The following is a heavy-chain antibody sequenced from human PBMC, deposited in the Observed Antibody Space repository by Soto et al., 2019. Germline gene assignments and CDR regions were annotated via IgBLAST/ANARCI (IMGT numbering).Heavy chain of an antibody. CDR1: GYTFTSYA. J-gene: IGHJ4*02. CDR3: TRDEAGYSNRGDFDY. Sequence: QVQLVQCGAEVKKPGASVKVSCKASGYTFTSYAIHWVRQAPGQRPEWMGWINAANGNTKYSQKFQGRVTITRDTSANTAYMELSSLTSEDTAIFYCTRDEAGYSNRGDFDYWGQGTQVTVSS. V-gene: IGHV1-3*01. CDR2: INAANGNT. D-gene: IGHD6-13*01.